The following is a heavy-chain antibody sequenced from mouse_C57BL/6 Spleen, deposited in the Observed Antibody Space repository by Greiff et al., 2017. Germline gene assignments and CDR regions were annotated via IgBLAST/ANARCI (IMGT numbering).Heavy chain of an antibody. J-gene: IGHJ2*01. Sequence: VQLQQSGPELVKPGASVKISCKASGYSFTGYYMNWVKQSPEKSLEWIGEINPSTGGTTYNQKFKAKATLTVDKSSSTAYMQLKSLTSEDSAVYYCARGPYYGSSGYYFDYWGQGTTLTVSS. CDR2: INPSTGGT. CDR1: GYSFTGYY. D-gene: IGHD1-1*01. CDR3: ARGPYYGSSGYYFDY. V-gene: IGHV1-42*01.